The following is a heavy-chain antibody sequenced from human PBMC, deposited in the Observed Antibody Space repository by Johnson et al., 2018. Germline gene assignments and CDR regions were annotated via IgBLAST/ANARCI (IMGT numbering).Heavy chain of an antibody. D-gene: IGHD2-15*01. CDR1: GFTFSSYS. Sequence: VQLVQSGAGLVQPGGSLRLSCAASGFTFSSYSMNWVRQAPGKGLEWVSYISGISSTIYYADSVKGRFTISRDNAKNSLYLQMNSLRAEDTAVYYCAREGGGSSPWGTFDIWDQGTMVTVSS. V-gene: IGHV3-48*01. CDR3: AREGGGSSPWGTFDI. J-gene: IGHJ3*02. CDR2: ISGISSTI.